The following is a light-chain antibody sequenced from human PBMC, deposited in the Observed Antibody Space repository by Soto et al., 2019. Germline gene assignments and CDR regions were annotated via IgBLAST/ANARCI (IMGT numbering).Light chain of an antibody. CDR1: KSDVGTYNY. V-gene: IGLV2-11*01. Sequence: QSALSQPRSVSGSPGQSVTISCTGSKSDVGTYNYVSWYQQHPGKAPKLIISDVNKRPSGVPDRFSGSKSGNTASLTISGLQAEDEADYYCCSFVNFATLGVFGGGTKVTVL. CDR3: CSFVNFATLGV. CDR2: DVN. J-gene: IGLJ3*02.